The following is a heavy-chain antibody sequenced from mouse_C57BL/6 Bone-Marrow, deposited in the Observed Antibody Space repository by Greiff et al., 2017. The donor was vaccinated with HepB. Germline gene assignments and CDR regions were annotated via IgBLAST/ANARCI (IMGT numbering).Heavy chain of an antibody. CDR2: ISYDGSN. CDR3: ARRGLRWFAY. V-gene: IGHV3-6*01. D-gene: IGHD2-4*01. J-gene: IGHJ3*01. CDR1: GYSITSGYY. Sequence: EVKVEESGPGLVKPSQSLSLTCSVTGYSITSGYYWNWIRQFPGNKLEWMGYISYDGSNNYNPSLKNRISITRDTSKNQFFLKLNSVTTEDTATYYCARRGLRWFAYWGQGTLVTVSA.